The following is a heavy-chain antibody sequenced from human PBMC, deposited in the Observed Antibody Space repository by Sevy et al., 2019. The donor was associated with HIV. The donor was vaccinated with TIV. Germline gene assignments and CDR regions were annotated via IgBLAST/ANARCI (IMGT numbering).Heavy chain of an antibody. J-gene: IGHJ6*02. D-gene: IGHD3-10*01. CDR3: ARDSIPMVQGVIITPYYYGMDV. CDR2: VSAYNGNT. V-gene: IGHV1-18*01. CDR1: GYTFTNYG. Sequence: ASVKVSCESSGYTFTNYGISWVRQAPGQGLEWMGWVSAYNGNTNYAKKLQGRVTMTTDTSTSTDYMELRSLRSDDTAVYYCARDSIPMVQGVIITPYYYGMDVWGQGTTVTVSS.